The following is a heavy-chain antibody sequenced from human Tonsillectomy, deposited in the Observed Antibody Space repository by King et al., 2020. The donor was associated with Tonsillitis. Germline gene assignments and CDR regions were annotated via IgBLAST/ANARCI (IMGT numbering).Heavy chain of an antibody. CDR1: GGSISSYY. D-gene: IGHD1-26*01. J-gene: IGHJ4*02. V-gene: IGHV4-59*01. CDR3: ARGGRDSGSPGRVDY. CDR2: IYYSGST. Sequence: VQLQESGPGLVKPSETLSLTCTVSGGSISSYYWNWIRQPPGKELEWIGYIYYSGSTNYNPSLKSRVTISVDTSPNQLSLKLTSVTAADTAVYYCARGGRDSGSPGRVDYWGQGTLVTVSS.